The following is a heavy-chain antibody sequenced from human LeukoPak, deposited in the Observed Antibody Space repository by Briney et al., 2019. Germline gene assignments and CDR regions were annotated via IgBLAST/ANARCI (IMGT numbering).Heavy chain of an antibody. CDR2: ISSSGSTI. Sequence: GGSLRLSCVASGFTLSGHEMNWVRQAPGKGLEWVSHISSSGSTINYADSVKGRFTISRDNAKNSLYLQMNSLRAEDTAVYYCTRLPPWGQGTLVTVSS. CDR1: GFTLSGHE. J-gene: IGHJ5*02. CDR3: TRLPP. V-gene: IGHV3-48*03.